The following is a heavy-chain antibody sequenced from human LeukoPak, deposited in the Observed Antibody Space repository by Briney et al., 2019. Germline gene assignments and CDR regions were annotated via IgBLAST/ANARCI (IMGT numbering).Heavy chain of an antibody. CDR2: IYYSGST. J-gene: IGHJ4*02. D-gene: IGHD5-24*01. V-gene: IGHV4-31*03. CDR3: AREEI. CDR1: GDSISRGCDD. Sequence: PSETLSLTCTVAGDSISRGCDDWGWIREQRGKGLEWIGYIYYSGSTYYHPSLKSRVTISVDTSKNQFTLKLSSVTAADTAVYYCAREEIWGQGTLATVS.